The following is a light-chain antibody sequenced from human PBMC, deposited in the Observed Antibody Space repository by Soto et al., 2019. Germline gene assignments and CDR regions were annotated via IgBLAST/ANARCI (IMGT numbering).Light chain of an antibody. CDR2: DVS. Sequence: DIQMTQSPSTLSASVGDRVTITFRASQTVERWLAWYQQKPGKAPNLLISDVSSLERGVPSRFSGSGSATEFTLTISGLQPDDFATYYCQQYNSYLWTFGQGTKVDI. J-gene: IGKJ1*01. V-gene: IGKV1-5*01. CDR3: QQYNSYLWT. CDR1: QTVERW.